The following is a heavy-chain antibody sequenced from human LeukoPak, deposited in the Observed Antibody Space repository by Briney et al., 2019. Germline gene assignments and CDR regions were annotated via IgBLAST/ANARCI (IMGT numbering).Heavy chain of an antibody. Sequence: PSETLSLTCAVYGGSFSGYYWSWIRQPPGKGLEWIGEINHSGSTNYNPSLKSRVIISVDTSKNQFSLKLSSVTAADTAVYYCARVYIVVVVAADSAAWFDPWGQGTLVTVSS. CDR3: ARVYIVVVVAADSAAWFDP. J-gene: IGHJ5*02. D-gene: IGHD2-15*01. CDR1: GGSFSGYY. V-gene: IGHV4-34*01. CDR2: INHSGST.